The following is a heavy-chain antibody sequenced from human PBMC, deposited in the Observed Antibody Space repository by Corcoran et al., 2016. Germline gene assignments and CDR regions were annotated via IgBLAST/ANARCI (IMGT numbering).Heavy chain of an antibody. V-gene: IGHV3-43D*03. CDR2: ISWDGGST. D-gene: IGHD5-12*01. CDR3: AKDIVATIFDRNYYYYGMDV. Sequence: EVQLVESGGVVVQPGGSLRLSCAASGFTFDDYAMHWVRQAPGKGLEWVSLISWDGGSTYYADSVKGRFTISSDNSKNSLYLQMNSLRAEDTALYYCAKDIVATIFDRNYYYYGMDVWGQGTTVTVSS. J-gene: IGHJ6*02. CDR1: GFTFDDYA.